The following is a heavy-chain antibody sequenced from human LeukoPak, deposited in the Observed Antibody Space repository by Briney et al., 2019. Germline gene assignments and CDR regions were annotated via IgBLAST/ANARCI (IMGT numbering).Heavy chain of an antibody. CDR2: INHSGST. D-gene: IGHD5-24*01. J-gene: IGHJ6*03. Sequence: PSETLSLTCAVSGGSLSGYYWTWIRQPPGKGLEWIGEINHSGSTNYNPSLKSRVTISVDTSKNQFSLKLSSVTAADTAVYYCARAGYKGYYYYYYMDVWGKGTTVTISS. V-gene: IGHV4-34*01. CDR3: ARAGYKGYYYYYYMDV. CDR1: GGSLSGYY.